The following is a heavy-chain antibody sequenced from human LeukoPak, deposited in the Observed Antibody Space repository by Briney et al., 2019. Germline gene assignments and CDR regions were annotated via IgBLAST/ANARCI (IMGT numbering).Heavy chain of an antibody. D-gene: IGHD3-10*01. J-gene: IGHJ4*02. Sequence: PSETLSLTCVVYGGSFSDYYWTWIRQPPGKGLEWIGEINHSGRTNYNPSLKSRVTVSLDTSKNQFSLKLNSVTAADTAVYYCARGGRSEYYGSGSHDYWGQGTLVTVSS. CDR3: ARGGRSEYYGSGSHDY. CDR1: GGSFSDYY. V-gene: IGHV4-34*01. CDR2: INHSGRT.